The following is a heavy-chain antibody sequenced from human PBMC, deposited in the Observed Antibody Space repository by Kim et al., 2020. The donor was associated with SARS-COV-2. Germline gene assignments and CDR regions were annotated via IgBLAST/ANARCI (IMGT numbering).Heavy chain of an antibody. V-gene: IGHV1-18*01. D-gene: IGHD6-13*01. CDR2: ISAYNGNT. CDR3: AREVATGYSSSWYDYYYGMDV. CDR1: GYTFTSYG. Sequence: ASVKVSCKASGYTFTSYGISWVRQAPGQGLEWMGWISAYNGNTNYAQKLQGRVTMTTDTSTSTAYMELRSLRSDDTAVYYCAREVATGYSSSWYDYYYGMDVWGQGTTVTVSS. J-gene: IGHJ6*02.